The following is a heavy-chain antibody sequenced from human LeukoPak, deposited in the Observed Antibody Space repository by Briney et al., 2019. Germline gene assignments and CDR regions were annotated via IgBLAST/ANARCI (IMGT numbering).Heavy chain of an antibody. CDR2: ISYDGSNK. CDR3: AKDSTPPIEDY. V-gene: IGHV3-30*18. Sequence: GGSLRLSCAASGFTFSSYGMHWVRQAPGKGLEWVAVISYDGSNKYYADSVKGRFTISRDNSKNTLYLQMNSLRAEDTAVYYCAKDSTPPIEDYWGQGTLVTVSS. D-gene: IGHD5-24*01. J-gene: IGHJ4*02. CDR1: GFTFSSYG.